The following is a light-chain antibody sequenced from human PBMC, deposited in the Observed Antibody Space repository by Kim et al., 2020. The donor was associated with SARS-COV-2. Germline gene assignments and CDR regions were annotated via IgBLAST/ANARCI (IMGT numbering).Light chain of an antibody. CDR1: TSDVGNYRY. J-gene: IGLJ1*01. CDR2: DVS. CDR3: SSYTSTSTRV. Sequence: GQSISIPCTRTTSDVGNYRYVSWYQQPPGKAPKLIIYDVSNRPSGVSNRFSGSKSGTTASLTISGLQAEDEADYYCSSYTSTSTRVFGTGTKVTVL. V-gene: IGLV2-14*03.